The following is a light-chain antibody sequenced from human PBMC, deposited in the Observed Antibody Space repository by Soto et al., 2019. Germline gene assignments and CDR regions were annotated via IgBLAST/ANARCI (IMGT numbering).Light chain of an antibody. Sequence: EIVLTQSPDTLSLFPGERANLSCRASQSVSSTYLAWYQQKLGQAPRLLIFGASSRATGIPDRFSGSGSGTDFTLTISILEPDDFAVYYCQQYGSSRWTFGQGTKVEIK. CDR1: QSVSSTY. CDR3: QQYGSSRWT. CDR2: GAS. J-gene: IGKJ1*01. V-gene: IGKV3-20*01.